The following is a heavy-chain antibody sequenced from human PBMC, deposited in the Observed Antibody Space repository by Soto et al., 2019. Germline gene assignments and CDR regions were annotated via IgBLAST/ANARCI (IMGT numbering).Heavy chain of an antibody. Sequence: ASVKVSCQTYGYTFSKYGISWVRQAPGQGPEWMAWISVYKGDTNIAQKFRGRVTMTIDRSTSTAYMELRSLRFDDTAVYYCARDPDGDYDFDYWGQGTLVTVSS. D-gene: IGHD4-17*01. V-gene: IGHV1-18*01. CDR1: GYTFSKYG. J-gene: IGHJ4*02. CDR3: ARDPDGDYDFDY. CDR2: ISVYKGDT.